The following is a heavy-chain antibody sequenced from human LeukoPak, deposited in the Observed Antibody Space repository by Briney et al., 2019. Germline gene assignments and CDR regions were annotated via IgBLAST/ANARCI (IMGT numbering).Heavy chain of an antibody. D-gene: IGHD5-12*01. J-gene: IGHJ4*02. CDR1: GGTFSSYA. Sequence: ASVKVSCKASGGTFSSYAISWVRLAPGQGLEWMGRIIPILGIANYAQKFQGRVTITADKSTSTAYRELSSLRSEDTAVYYCARVEYSGYDSYYFDYWGQGTLVTVSS. CDR3: ARVEYSGYDSYYFDY. V-gene: IGHV1-69*04. CDR2: IIPILGIA.